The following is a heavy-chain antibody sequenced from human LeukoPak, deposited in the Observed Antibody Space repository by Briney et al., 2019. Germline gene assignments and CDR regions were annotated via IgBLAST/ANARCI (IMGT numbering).Heavy chain of an antibody. J-gene: IGHJ4*02. CDR1: GGSISSYY. CDR2: IHTSGST. Sequence: SETLSLTCTVSGGSISSYYWNWIRQPAGKGLEWIGRIHTSGSTYYNPSLKSRVTISVDTSKNQFSLKLSSVTAADTAVYYCARAKAYYYGSGSPDYWGQGTLVTVSS. D-gene: IGHD3-10*01. CDR3: ARAKAYYYGSGSPDY. V-gene: IGHV4-4*07.